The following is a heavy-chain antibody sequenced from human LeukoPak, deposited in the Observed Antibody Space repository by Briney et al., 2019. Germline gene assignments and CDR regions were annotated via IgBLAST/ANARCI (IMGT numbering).Heavy chain of an antibody. CDR3: ARDRAAPTWFFDL. J-gene: IGHJ2*01. CDR1: GFTFSIYS. CDR2: ISADSNTI. D-gene: IGHD2-15*01. V-gene: IGHV3-48*02. Sequence: GGSLRLSCAASGFTFSIYSMNWVRQAPGEGLEWLSYISADSNTIYYADSVKGRFTISRDNAKTSLYLRMNTLRDEDTAVYYCARDRAAPTWFFDLWGRGTLVLVSS.